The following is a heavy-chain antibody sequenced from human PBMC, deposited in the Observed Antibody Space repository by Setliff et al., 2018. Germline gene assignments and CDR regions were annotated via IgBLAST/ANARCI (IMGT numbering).Heavy chain of an antibody. Sequence: PSETLSLTCSVSGGSISSYYWSWIRQPPGKGLEWIGYIYTRGSTNYNPSLQSRVPISVDTAKKQFSLKLNSVTAADTAIYYCARGGGRIRQLGATGVHTFDIWGQGTMVTVSS. J-gene: IGHJ3*02. CDR3: ARGGGRIRQLGATGVHTFDI. D-gene: IGHD1-1*01. CDR1: GGSISSYY. CDR2: IYTRGST. V-gene: IGHV4-4*08.